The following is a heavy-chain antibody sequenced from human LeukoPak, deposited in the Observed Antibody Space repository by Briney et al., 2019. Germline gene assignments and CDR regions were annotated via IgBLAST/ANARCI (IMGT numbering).Heavy chain of an antibody. Sequence: PSETLSLTCTVSGGSISSYYWSWIRQPPGKGLEWIGYIYYSGSTNYSPSLKSRVTISVDTSKNQFSLKLSSVTAADTAVYYCAGSSQYYDYVWGSYRYSFDYWGQGTLVTVSS. D-gene: IGHD3-16*02. CDR2: IYYSGST. CDR1: GGSISSYY. V-gene: IGHV4-59*01. J-gene: IGHJ4*02. CDR3: AGSSQYYDYVWGSYRYSFDY.